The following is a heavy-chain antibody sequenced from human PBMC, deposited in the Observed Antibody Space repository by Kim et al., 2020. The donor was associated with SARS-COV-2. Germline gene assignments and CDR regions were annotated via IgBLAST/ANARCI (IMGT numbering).Heavy chain of an antibody. CDR2: IYYSGST. Sequence: SETLSLTCTVSGGSISSYYWSWIRQPPGKGLEWIGYIYYSGSTNYNPSLKSRVTISVDTSKNQFSLKLSSVTAADTAVYYCARASGWYYFDYWGQGTLVTVSS. D-gene: IGHD6-19*01. CDR3: ARASGWYYFDY. V-gene: IGHV4-59*13. J-gene: IGHJ4*02. CDR1: GGSISSYY.